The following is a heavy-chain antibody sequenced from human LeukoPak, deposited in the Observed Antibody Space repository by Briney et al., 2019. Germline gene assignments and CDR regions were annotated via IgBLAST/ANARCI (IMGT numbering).Heavy chain of an antibody. J-gene: IGHJ4*02. Sequence: PGGSLRLSCAASGFTFSSYAMSWVRQAPGKGLEWVSAISGSGGSTYYADSVKGRFTISRDNSKNTLYLQMNSLRAEDTAVYYCAKEGDPANYYDSSGLDYWGQGTLVTVPS. D-gene: IGHD3-22*01. CDR1: GFTFSSYA. CDR2: ISGSGGST. CDR3: AKEGDPANYYDSSGLDY. V-gene: IGHV3-23*01.